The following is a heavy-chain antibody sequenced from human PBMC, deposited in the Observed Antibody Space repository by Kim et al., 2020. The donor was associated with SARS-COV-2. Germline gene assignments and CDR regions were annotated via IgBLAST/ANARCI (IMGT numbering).Heavy chain of an antibody. CDR3: ARGFTMVRGDLDY. CDR1: GGSFSGYY. Sequence: SETLSLTCAVYGGSFSGYYWSWIRQPPGKGLEWIGEINHSGSTNYNPSLKSRVTISVDTSKNQFSLKLSSVTAADTAVYYCARGFTMVRGDLDYWGQGTMVTVSS. D-gene: IGHD3-10*01. J-gene: IGHJ4*02. V-gene: IGHV4-34*01. CDR2: INHSGST.